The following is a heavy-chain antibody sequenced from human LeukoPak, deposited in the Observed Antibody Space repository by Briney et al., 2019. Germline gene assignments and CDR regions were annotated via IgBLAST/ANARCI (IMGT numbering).Heavy chain of an antibody. V-gene: IGHV1-2*02. CDR1: GYTFTGYY. Sequence: AASVKVSCKASGYTFTGYYMHWVRQAPGQGLEWMGWINPNSGGTNYARKFQGRVTMTRDTSISTAYMELSRLRSDDTAVYYCARGDFMNKGTLYYYYMDVWGKGTTVTISS. D-gene: IGHD1-14*01. CDR2: INPNSGGT. J-gene: IGHJ6*03. CDR3: ARGDFMNKGTLYYYYMDV.